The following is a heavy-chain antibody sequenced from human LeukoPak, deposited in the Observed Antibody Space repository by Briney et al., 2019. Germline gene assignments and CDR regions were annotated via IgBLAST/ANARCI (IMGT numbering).Heavy chain of an antibody. V-gene: IGHV4-38-2*02. CDR3: ARAIAAAGLYYFDY. Sequence: SETLSLTCTVSGYSISSGYYWGWIRQPPGKGLEWIGSIYHSGSTYYNPSLKSRVTISVDTSKNQFSLKLSSVTAADTAVYYCARAIAAAGLYYFDYWGQGTLVTVSS. CDR2: IYHSGST. D-gene: IGHD6-13*01. CDR1: GYSISSGYY. J-gene: IGHJ4*02.